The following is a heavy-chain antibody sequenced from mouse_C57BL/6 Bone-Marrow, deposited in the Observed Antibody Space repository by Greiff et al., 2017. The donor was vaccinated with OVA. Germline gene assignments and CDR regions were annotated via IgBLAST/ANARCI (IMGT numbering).Heavy chain of an antibody. V-gene: IGHV1-26*01. D-gene: IGHD1-1*01. CDR1: GYTFTDYY. Sequence: EVQLQQSGPELVKPGASVKISCKASGYTFTDYYMNWVKQSHGKSLEWIGDINPNNGGTSYNQKFKGKATLTVDKSSSTAYMELRSLTSEYSAVYYCARWEYYGSREDYYAMDYWGQGTSVTVSS. J-gene: IGHJ4*01. CDR3: ARWEYYGSREDYYAMDY. CDR2: INPNNGGT.